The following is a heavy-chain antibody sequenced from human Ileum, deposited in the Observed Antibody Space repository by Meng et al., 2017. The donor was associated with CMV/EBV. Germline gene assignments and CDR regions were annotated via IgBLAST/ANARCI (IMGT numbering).Heavy chain of an antibody. Sequence: SETLSLTCTVSGGSISSGGYYWSWIRQHPGKGLEWIGYIYYSGSTYYNPSLKSRVTISVDTSKNQFSLKLSSVTAADTAVYYCARGGDGLNWFDPWGQGTLVTVSS. V-gene: IGHV4-31*03. D-gene: IGHD5-24*01. CDR3: ARGGDGLNWFDP. CDR2: IYYSGST. CDR1: GGSISSGGYY. J-gene: IGHJ5*02.